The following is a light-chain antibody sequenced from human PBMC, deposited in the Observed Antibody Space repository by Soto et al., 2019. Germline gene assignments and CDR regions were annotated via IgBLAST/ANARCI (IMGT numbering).Light chain of an antibody. CDR2: GAS. CDR1: RDISNS. V-gene: IGKV1-12*01. Sequence: GDTLNITCRASRDISNSLAWYQQTPGKAPKLLLRGASSLHRGVSSRFSGGGAGTEFTLTISSLQPEDFATYYCQQSFNNPRTFGQGTKV. CDR3: QQSFNNPRT. J-gene: IGKJ1*01.